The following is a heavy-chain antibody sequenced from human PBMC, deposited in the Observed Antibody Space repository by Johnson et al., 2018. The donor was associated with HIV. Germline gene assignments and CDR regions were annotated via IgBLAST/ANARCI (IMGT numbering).Heavy chain of an antibody. CDR3: ARDRPIAPFDI. Sequence: VQLVESGGGLVQPGGSLRLSCAASGFTFSSYAMHWVRQAPGKGLEWVAVISYDGSNKYYADSVKGRFTISRDNSKNTLYLQMNSLRAEDTAVYYCARDRPIAPFDIGGQGTMVTVSS. J-gene: IGHJ3*02. D-gene: IGHD3-22*01. V-gene: IGHV3-30*04. CDR1: GFTFSSYA. CDR2: ISYDGSNK.